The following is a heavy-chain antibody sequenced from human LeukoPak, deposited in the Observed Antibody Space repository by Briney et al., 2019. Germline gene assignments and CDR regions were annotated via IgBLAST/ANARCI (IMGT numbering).Heavy chain of an antibody. J-gene: IGHJ5*02. V-gene: IGHV4-34*01. CDR3: ARGRAGLGYCSSTSCYGWFDP. Sequence: SETLSLTCAVYGASFTGDYWSWFRQPPGKGLEWIGEINHSGGTNYNPSLKSRVTISLDTSNNQFSLKLNSVPAADTAVYYCARGRAGLGYCSSTSCYGWFDPWGQGTLVTVSS. CDR1: GASFTGDY. CDR2: INHSGGT. D-gene: IGHD2-2*01.